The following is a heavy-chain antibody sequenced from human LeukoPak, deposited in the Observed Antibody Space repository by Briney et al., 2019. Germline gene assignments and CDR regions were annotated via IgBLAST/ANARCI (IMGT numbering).Heavy chain of an antibody. CDR3: ARDPYWSGNHYFDY. D-gene: IGHD3-3*01. Sequence: GGSLRLSCAASGLTFGSYSMSWVRQAPGKGLEWVSYISSSSSTIYYADSVKGRFTISRDNAKNSLYLQMNSLRAEDTAVYYCARDPYWSGNHYFDYWGQGTLVTVSS. CDR2: ISSSSSTI. J-gene: IGHJ4*02. CDR1: GLTFGSYS. V-gene: IGHV3-48*01.